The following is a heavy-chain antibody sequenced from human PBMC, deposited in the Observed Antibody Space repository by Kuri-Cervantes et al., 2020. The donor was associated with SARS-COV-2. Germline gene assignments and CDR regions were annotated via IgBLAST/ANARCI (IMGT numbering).Heavy chain of an antibody. CDR3: TRARRRGRLLFDY. J-gene: IGHJ4*02. Sequence: LSLTCAASGFTSSDYYMSWVRQAPGKGLEWVGFIRSKAYGGTTEYAASVKVRFTITRDDTKRIVYLQMNSLKAEDTSAYCCTRARRRGRLLFDYWGQGTLVTVSS. CDR1: GFTSSDYY. CDR2: IRSKAYGGTT. V-gene: IGHV3-49*04. D-gene: IGHD1-26*01.